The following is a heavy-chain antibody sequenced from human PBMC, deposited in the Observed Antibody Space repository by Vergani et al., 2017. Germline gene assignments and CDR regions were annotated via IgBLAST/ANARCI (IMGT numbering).Heavy chain of an antibody. Sequence: QVQLQESGPGLVKPSQTLSLTCSVSGVSFSSAGYYWSWIRQHPGKGLEWIGYIFYSGSTYYNPSLKSRVTISVDTSKNQFSLNLNSVTAADTAVYFCARSRSATGTTDYFDYWGQGTLVTVSS. CDR2: IFYSGST. J-gene: IGHJ4*02. V-gene: IGHV4-31*03. CDR1: GVSFSSAGYY. D-gene: IGHD4-17*01. CDR3: ARSRSATGTTDYFDY.